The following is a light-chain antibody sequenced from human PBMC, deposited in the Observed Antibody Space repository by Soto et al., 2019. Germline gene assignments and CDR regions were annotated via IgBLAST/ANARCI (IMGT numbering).Light chain of an antibody. Sequence: DIVMTQSPATLSVSPGEGATLSCRASQTVRSNNVAWYQHKPGQAPRLLMYGASTRASGIPARFSGGGSGTEFTITIGSLQSEDFAVYFCQQYEYWPRTFGQGTKVEMK. CDR1: QTVRSN. CDR3: QQYEYWPRT. CDR2: GAS. J-gene: IGKJ1*01. V-gene: IGKV3-15*01.